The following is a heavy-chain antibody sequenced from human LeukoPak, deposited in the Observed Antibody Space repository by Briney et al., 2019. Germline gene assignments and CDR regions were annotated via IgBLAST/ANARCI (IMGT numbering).Heavy chain of an antibody. CDR1: GFTFSSYG. Sequence: GGSLRLSCAASGFTFSSYGMHWVRQAPGKGLEWVAVISYDGSNKYYADSVKGRFTISRDNSKNTLYLQMNSLRAEDTAVYYCAKVGRYSSGWFHFQHWGQGTLVTVSS. D-gene: IGHD6-19*01. J-gene: IGHJ1*01. CDR2: ISYDGSNK. CDR3: AKVGRYSSGWFHFQH. V-gene: IGHV3-30*18.